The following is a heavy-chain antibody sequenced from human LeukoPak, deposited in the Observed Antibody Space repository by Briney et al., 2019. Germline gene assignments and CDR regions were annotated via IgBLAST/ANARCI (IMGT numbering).Heavy chain of an antibody. D-gene: IGHD4-17*01. Sequence: SETLSLTCTVSGYSISSGYYWGWIRQPPGKGLEWIGSICHSGSTYYNPPLKSRVTISVDTSKNQFSLKLSSVTAADTAVYYCAREPLPVTTRKNYFDYWGQGTLVTVSS. CDR1: GYSISSGYY. CDR2: ICHSGST. J-gene: IGHJ4*02. V-gene: IGHV4-38-2*02. CDR3: AREPLPVTTRKNYFDY.